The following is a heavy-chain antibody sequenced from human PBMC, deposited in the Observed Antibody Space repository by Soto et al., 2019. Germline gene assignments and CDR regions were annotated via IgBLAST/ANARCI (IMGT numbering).Heavy chain of an antibody. CDR3: ARCYGSGSSYYYYYGMDV. D-gene: IGHD3-10*01. Sequence: LSLTCSVSGGSISSSNWWSWVRQPPGKGLEWIGEIYHSGSTNYNPSLKSRVTISVDKSKNQFSLKLSSVTAADTAVYYCARCYGSGSSYYYYYGMDVWGQGTTVTVSS. CDR2: IYHSGST. V-gene: IGHV4-4*02. CDR1: GGSISSSNW. J-gene: IGHJ6*02.